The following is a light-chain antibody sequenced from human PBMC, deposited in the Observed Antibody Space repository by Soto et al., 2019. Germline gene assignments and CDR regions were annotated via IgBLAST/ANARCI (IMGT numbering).Light chain of an antibody. CDR3: QQYGSSSYT. Sequence: EIVLTQSPGTLSLSPGERATLSCRASQSVSSSYLAWYQQKPGQAPRLLIYGASSRATGIPDRFSGSGSGTDLTLTISRLEPEDFAVYYCQQYGSSSYTFGQGTKLESK. J-gene: IGKJ2*01. CDR1: QSVSSSY. V-gene: IGKV3-20*01. CDR2: GAS.